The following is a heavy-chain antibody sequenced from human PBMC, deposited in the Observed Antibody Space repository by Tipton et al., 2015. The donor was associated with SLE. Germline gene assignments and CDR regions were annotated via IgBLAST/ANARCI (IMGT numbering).Heavy chain of an antibody. J-gene: IGHJ4*02. Sequence: LSLTCTVSGGSISSYYWSWIRQPPGKGLEWIGYIYYSGSTNYNPSLKSRVTISVDTSKNQFSLKLSSVTAAGTAVYYCARRLTRYSGYDYFDYWGQGTLVTVSS. D-gene: IGHD5-12*01. V-gene: IGHV4-59*08. CDR3: ARRLTRYSGYDYFDY. CDR2: IYYSGST. CDR1: GGSISSYY.